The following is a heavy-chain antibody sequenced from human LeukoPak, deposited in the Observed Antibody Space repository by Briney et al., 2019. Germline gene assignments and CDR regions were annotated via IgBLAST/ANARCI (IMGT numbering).Heavy chain of an antibody. V-gene: IGHV4-4*09. D-gene: IGHD1-26*01. CDR2: IYTSGST. CDR3: ARAKWELLKTSVNWFDP. J-gene: IGHJ5*02. Sequence: SETLSLTCTVSGGSISSYYWSWIRQPPGKGLEWIGYIYTSGSTNYNPSLKSRVTISEDTSKNQFSLKLSSVTAADTAVYYCARAKWELLKTSVNWFDPWGQGTLVTVSS. CDR1: GGSISSYY.